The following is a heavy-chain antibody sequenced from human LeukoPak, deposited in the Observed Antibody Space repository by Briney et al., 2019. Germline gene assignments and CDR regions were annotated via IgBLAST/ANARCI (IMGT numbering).Heavy chain of an antibody. V-gene: IGHV1-18*01. J-gene: IGHJ4*02. CDR1: GYTFTDYG. CDR3: AKDVVKDPRSIVFDY. D-gene: IGHD2-15*01. Sequence: ASVKVSCKASGYTFTDYGISWVRQAPGQGLEWMGWISGYNGNTNYAQKLQGRVTMTTDTSTSTGYMELRSLRSEDTAVYYCAKDVVKDPRSIVFDYWGQGTLVTVSS. CDR2: ISGYNGNT.